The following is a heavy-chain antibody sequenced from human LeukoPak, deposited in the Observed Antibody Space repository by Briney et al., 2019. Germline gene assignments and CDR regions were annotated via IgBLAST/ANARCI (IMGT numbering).Heavy chain of an antibody. J-gene: IGHJ6*02. CDR1: GYSFTSYW. CDR3: ARVGSMVRGVRYYYYGMDV. V-gene: IGHV5-51*01. Sequence: KPGESPKISCKGSGYSFTSYWIGWVRQMPGKGLEWMGIIYPGDSDTRYSPSFQGQVTISADKSISTAYLQWSSLKASDTAMYYCARVGSMVRGVRYYYYGMDVWGQGTTVTVSS. D-gene: IGHD3-10*01. CDR2: IYPGDSDT.